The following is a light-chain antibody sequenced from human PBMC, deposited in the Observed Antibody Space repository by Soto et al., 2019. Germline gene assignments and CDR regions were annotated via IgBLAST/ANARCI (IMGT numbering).Light chain of an antibody. CDR3: QQYYNWPRT. J-gene: IGKJ1*01. CDR2: GAS. V-gene: IGKV3-15*01. Sequence: VLTQSPGTLSLSPGERATLSCRASQSVSSNLAWYQQKPGQAPRLLIYGASTRATGIPARFSGSGSGTEFTLTISSLQSEDFAVYYCQQYYNWPRTFGQGTKVDIK. CDR1: QSVSSN.